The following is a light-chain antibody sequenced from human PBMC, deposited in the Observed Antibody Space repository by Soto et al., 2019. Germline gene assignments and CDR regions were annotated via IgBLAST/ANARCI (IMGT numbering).Light chain of an antibody. V-gene: IGLV2-8*01. J-gene: IGLJ1*01. Sequence: QWVLTAPCSVSWSPGASVSISCTGTSSDVGGYNYVSWYQQHPGKAPKLMIYEVNKRPSGVPDRFSGSKSGNTASLTVSGLQAEDEAHYYCSSYAGSSNVFGTGTKVTVL. CDR3: SSYAGSSNV. CDR1: SSDVGGYNY. CDR2: EVN.